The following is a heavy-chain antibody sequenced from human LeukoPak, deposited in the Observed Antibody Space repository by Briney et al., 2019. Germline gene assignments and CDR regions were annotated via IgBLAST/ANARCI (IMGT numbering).Heavy chain of an antibody. J-gene: IGHJ4*02. CDR3: ARRRYNYGFDS. Sequence: PSETLSLTCDVYGGSFSGFYWNWIRQPPGKGLEWIGEIDHSGSTNYNPSLKSRVTMSVDKSKNQFSLKLSSVTAADTAVFYCARRRYNYGFDSWGQGTLVTVSS. D-gene: IGHD5-18*01. CDR1: GGSFSGFY. V-gene: IGHV4-34*01. CDR2: IDHSGST.